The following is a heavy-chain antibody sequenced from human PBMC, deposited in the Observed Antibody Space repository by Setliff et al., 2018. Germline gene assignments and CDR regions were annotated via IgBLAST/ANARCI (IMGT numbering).Heavy chain of an antibody. CDR3: ARGGYSRGPPVYYFDY. CDR1: GGSFSGYY. V-gene: IGHV4-34*01. D-gene: IGHD5-12*01. J-gene: IGHJ4*02. Sequence: SETLSLTCAVYGGSFSGYYWSWIRQPPEKGLEWIGEINHSGSTNYNPSPKSRVTISVDTSKNQFSLKLSSVTAADTAVYYCARGGYSRGPPVYYFDYWGQGTLVTVSS. CDR2: INHSGST.